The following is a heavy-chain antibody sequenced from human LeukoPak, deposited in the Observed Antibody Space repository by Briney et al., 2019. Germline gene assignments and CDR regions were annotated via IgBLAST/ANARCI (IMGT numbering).Heavy chain of an antibody. CDR2: IYPGDSDT. CDR1: GYSFTSYW. D-gene: IGHD3-22*01. J-gene: IGHJ4*02. Sequence: GESLKISCKGSGYSFTSYWIGWVRQMPGKGLEWTGIIYPGDSDTRYSPSFQGQVTISADKSISTAYLQWSSLKASDTAMYYCARQVRDSSGYYPGGIDYWGQGTLVTVSS. CDR3: ARQVRDSSGYYPGGIDY. V-gene: IGHV5-51*01.